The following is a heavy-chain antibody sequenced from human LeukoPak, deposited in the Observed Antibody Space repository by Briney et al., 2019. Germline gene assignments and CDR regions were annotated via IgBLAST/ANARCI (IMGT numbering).Heavy chain of an antibody. V-gene: IGHV3-23*01. CDR3: AKGSSAVGGGLHADY. J-gene: IGHJ4*02. CDR2: LSGSGDST. CDR1: GLIFSSYA. D-gene: IGHD6-13*01. Sequence: GGSLRLSCAASGLIFSSYAMSGVRQARGKGREGVSTLSGSGDSTYYADSVKGRFTISRDNSKNTIYLQMNSLRVEDTDVYYRAKGSSAVGGGLHADYWGQGTLVTVSS.